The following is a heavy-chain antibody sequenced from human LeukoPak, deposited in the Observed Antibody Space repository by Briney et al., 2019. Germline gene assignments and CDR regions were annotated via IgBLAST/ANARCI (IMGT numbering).Heavy chain of an antibody. V-gene: IGHV3-73*01. D-gene: IGHD6-19*01. CDR1: GFTFSDSA. CDR3: TRLVGGWGHDS. Sequence: GGSLRLSCAASGFTFSDSAMHWVRQASGKGLEWVGHIRSKANNYATAYAASVKGRFTISRDDSKNTAYLQMHSLNTEDTAPYYCTRLVGGWGHDSLGQGTLVTVSS. J-gene: IGHJ4*02. CDR2: IRSKANNYAT.